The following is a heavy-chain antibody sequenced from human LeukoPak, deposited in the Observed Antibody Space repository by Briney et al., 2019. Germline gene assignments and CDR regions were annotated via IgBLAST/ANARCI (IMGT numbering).Heavy chain of an antibody. D-gene: IGHD1-26*01. Sequence: ASVKVSCKASGYTFTSYAMRWVRQAPGQRLEWMGWINAGNGNTKYSQKFQGRVTITRDTSASTAYMELSSLRSEDTAVYYCARFLGGSYGMDIWGQGTTVTVSS. CDR1: GYTFTSYA. CDR3: ARFLGGSYGMDI. CDR2: INAGNGNT. V-gene: IGHV1-3*01. J-gene: IGHJ6*02.